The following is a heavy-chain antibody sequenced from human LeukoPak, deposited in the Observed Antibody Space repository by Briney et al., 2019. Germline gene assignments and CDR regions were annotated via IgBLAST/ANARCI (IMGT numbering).Heavy chain of an antibody. CDR3: ARVGVPTAFDY. Sequence: PSETLSLTCTVSGGSISSYHWSWIRQPPGKGLEWIGYIYYSGSTNYNPSLKSRVTISVDTSKNQFSLKLSSVTAADTAVYYCARVGVPTAFDYWGQGTLVTVSS. CDR1: GGSISSYH. CDR2: IYYSGST. D-gene: IGHD2-2*01. J-gene: IGHJ4*02. V-gene: IGHV4-59*01.